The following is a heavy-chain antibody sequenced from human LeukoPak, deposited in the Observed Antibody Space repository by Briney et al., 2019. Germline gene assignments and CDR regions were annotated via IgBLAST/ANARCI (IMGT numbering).Heavy chain of an antibody. CDR3: ARGGSSKGSGYYYDAFDI. Sequence: GASVKVSCKASGYTFTSCYMHWVRQAPGQGLEWMGIINPSGGSTSYAQKFQGRVTMTRDTSTSTVYMELSSLRSEDTAVYYCARGGSSKGSGYYYDAFDIWGQGTMVTVSS. CDR1: GYTFTSCY. J-gene: IGHJ3*02. CDR2: INPSGGST. V-gene: IGHV1-46*01. D-gene: IGHD3-22*01.